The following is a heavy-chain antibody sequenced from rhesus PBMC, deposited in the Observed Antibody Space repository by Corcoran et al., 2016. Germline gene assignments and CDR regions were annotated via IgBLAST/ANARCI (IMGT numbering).Heavy chain of an antibody. Sequence: QVQLQESGPGLVKPSETLSLTCAVSGYSISGYYWSWIRQAPGKGLEWIGYITYSGSTSYNPSLKSRVTISRDTSKNQFSLKLSSVTAADTAVYYCVRDLYSSGWNNFDYWGQGVLVTVSS. CDR2: ITYSGST. CDR1: GYSISGYY. J-gene: IGHJ4*01. V-gene: IGHV4-122*02. D-gene: IGHD6-31*01. CDR3: VRDLYSSGWNNFDY.